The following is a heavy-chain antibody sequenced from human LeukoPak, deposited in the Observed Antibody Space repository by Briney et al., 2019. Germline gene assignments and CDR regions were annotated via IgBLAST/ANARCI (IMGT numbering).Heavy chain of an antibody. Sequence: SETLSLTCTVSGGSISSYYWSWIRQPPGKGLEWMGYIYYSVSTNYNPSLKSRVTISVDTSKNQFSLRLSSVTAADTDVYYCARVGSIAAAIGPSDHWGQGTLVTVSS. CDR1: GGSISSYY. J-gene: IGHJ5*02. CDR2: IYYSVST. D-gene: IGHD6-13*01. V-gene: IGHV4-59*01. CDR3: ARVGSIAAAIGPSDH.